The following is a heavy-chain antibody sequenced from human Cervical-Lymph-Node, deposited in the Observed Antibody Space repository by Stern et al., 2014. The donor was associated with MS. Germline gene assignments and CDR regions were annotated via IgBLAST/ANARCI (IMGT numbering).Heavy chain of an antibody. CDR3: ARGPPNGDYYNYAMDV. V-gene: IGHV3-53*01. J-gene: IGHJ6*02. Sequence: EVQLVESGGGLIQPGGSLRLSCAASGFTVSNKYMNWVRQAPGKGLEWVSVIYSGGNTDYADSVKGRFTISRDNSKNTLYFQMNSLRVEDTAVYYCARGPPNGDYYNYAMDVWGQGTTVTVSS. CDR2: IYSGGNT. D-gene: IGHD4-17*01. CDR1: GFTVSNKY.